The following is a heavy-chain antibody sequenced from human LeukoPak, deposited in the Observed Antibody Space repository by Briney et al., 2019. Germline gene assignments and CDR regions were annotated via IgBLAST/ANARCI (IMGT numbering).Heavy chain of an antibody. D-gene: IGHD6-19*01. CDR1: GGTFSSYA. CDR2: IIPIFGTA. J-gene: IGHJ6*03. V-gene: IGHV1-69*13. CDR3: ARDRLSHSGWDGHYYYYMDV. Sequence: SVKVSFKASGGTFSSYAISWVRQAPGQGLEWMGGIIPIFGTANYAQKFQGRVTITADESTSIAYMELSSLRSEDTAVYYCARDRLSHSGWDGHYYYYMDVWGKGTTVTISS.